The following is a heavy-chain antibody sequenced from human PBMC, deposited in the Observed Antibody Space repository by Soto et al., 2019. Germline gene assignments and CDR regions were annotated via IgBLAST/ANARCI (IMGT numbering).Heavy chain of an antibody. CDR2: IYWNSGTI. D-gene: IGHD4-17*01. V-gene: IGHV3-9*01. CDR1: GFTFDDYA. Sequence: EVQLVESGGGLVQPGRSLRLSCAASGFTFDDYAMHWVRQAPGKGLEWVSGIYWNSGTIEYADFVKGRFSISRVSAKNYLNLQTNSLIPEDTAVYSCVKDRTLTTSYFDQWGQVTPVTVSS. CDR3: VKDRTLTTSYFDQ. J-gene: IGHJ4*02.